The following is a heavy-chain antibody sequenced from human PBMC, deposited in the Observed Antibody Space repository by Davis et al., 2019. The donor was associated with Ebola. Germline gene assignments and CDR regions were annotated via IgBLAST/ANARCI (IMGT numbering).Heavy chain of an antibody. D-gene: IGHD3-22*01. V-gene: IGHV4-39*01. Sequence: LRLSCTVSGGSISSSSYYWGWIRQPPGKGLEWIGSIYYSGSTYYNPSLKSRVTISVDTSKNQFSLKLSSVTAADTAVYYCARQRLYYYDSSGYGLTNWFDPWGQGTLVTVSS. CDR2: IYYSGST. J-gene: IGHJ5*02. CDR1: GGSISSSSYY. CDR3: ARQRLYYYDSSGYGLTNWFDP.